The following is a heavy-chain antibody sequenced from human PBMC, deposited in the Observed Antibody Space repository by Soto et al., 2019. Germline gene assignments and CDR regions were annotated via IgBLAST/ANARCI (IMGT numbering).Heavy chain of an antibody. Sequence: PGGSLRLSCAASGFSFSDYYMTWIRHSPGKGLQWVSFISGSRNYTNYADSVKGRFTISRDNSINTVFLQMNSLRADDTALYFCAKNSGWFNTWGQGALVT. CDR3: AKNSGWFNT. CDR2: ISGSRNYT. D-gene: IGHD3-10*01. CDR1: GFSFSDYY. J-gene: IGHJ5*02. V-gene: IGHV3-11*03.